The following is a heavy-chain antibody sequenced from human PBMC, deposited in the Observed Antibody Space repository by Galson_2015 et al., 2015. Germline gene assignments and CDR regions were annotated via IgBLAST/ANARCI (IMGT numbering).Heavy chain of an antibody. Sequence: SLRLSCAASGFTFSSYAMHWVRQAPGKGLEWVAVISYDGSNKYYADSVKGRFTISRDNSKNTLYLQMNSLRAEGTAVYYCARGIQKGYCSSTSCYDAFDIWGQGTMVTVSS. CDR2: ISYDGSNK. J-gene: IGHJ3*02. D-gene: IGHD2-2*01. V-gene: IGHV3-30*01. CDR1: GFTFSSYA. CDR3: ARGIQKGYCSSTSCYDAFDI.